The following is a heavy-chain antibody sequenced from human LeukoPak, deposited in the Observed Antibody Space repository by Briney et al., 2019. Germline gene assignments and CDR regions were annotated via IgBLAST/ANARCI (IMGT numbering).Heavy chain of an antibody. D-gene: IGHD2-2*02. Sequence: ASVKVSCKASGYTFTSYGISWVRQAPGQGLEWMGWISAYNGNTNYAQKLQGRVTMTTDTSTSTAYMELRSLRSDDTAVYYCARVSCSSTSCYNYYYYYMDVWGKGTSVTVSS. CDR1: GYTFTSYG. CDR3: ARVSCSSTSCYNYYYYYMDV. J-gene: IGHJ6*03. CDR2: ISAYNGNT. V-gene: IGHV1-18*01.